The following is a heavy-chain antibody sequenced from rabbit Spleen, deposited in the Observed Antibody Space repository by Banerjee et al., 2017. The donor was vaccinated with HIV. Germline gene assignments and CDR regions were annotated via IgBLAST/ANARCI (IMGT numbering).Heavy chain of an antibody. Sequence: QSLEESGGDLVKPGASLTLTCTASGFSFSSSDYMCWVRQAPGKGLEWISCIAGSSSDFTYSATWANGRFTCSKTSSTTVTLQMTSLTVADTATYFCARGTGSSFSSYGMDLWGPGTLVTVS. CDR1: GFSFSSSDY. J-gene: IGHJ6*01. D-gene: IGHD8-1*01. V-gene: IGHV1S40*01. CDR2: IAGSSSDFT. CDR3: ARGTGSSFSSYGMDL.